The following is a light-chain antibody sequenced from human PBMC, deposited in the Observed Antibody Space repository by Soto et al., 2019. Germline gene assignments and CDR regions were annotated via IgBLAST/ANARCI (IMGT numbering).Light chain of an antibody. CDR2: GAS. J-gene: IGKJ5*01. CDR3: EQYNNWPIA. V-gene: IGKV3-15*01. Sequence: EIVLTQPPGTLSVSRGETATLSCRASQYIGSNLAWYQQKPGQAPGLLIYGASTRATGIPARFSGFGSGTEFTLTISSLQSEDFAVYYCEQYNNWPIAFGQGTRLEIK. CDR1: QYIGSN.